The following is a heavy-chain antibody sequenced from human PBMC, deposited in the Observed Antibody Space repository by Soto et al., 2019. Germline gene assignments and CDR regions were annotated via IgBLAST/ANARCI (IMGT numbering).Heavy chain of an antibody. CDR1: GGTFSSYA. CDR2: IIPIFGTA. CDR3: ARDGGPGTVLGEDYYYYYGMDV. V-gene: IGHV1-69*01. Sequence: QVQLVQSGAEVKKPGSSVKVSCKASGGTFSSYAISWVRQAPGQGLEWMGGIIPIFGTANYAQKFQGRVTITADEYTSTAYMELCSLRSEDTAVYYCARDGGPGTVLGEDYYYYYGMDVWGQGTTVTVSS. J-gene: IGHJ6*02. D-gene: IGHD3-16*01.